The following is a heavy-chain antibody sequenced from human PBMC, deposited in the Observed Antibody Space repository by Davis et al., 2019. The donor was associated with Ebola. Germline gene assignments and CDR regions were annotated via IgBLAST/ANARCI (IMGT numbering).Heavy chain of an antibody. CDR2: INPSGGST. D-gene: IGHD1-26*01. CDR3: ARGGGSYSVDY. CDR1: GGTFSSYT. V-gene: IGHV1-46*01. Sequence: AASVKVSCKASGGTFSSYTISWVRQAPGQGLEWMGIINPSGGSTSYAQKFQGRVTMTRDTSTSTAYMELRSLRSDDTAVYYCARGGGSYSVDYWGQGTLVTVSS. J-gene: IGHJ4*02.